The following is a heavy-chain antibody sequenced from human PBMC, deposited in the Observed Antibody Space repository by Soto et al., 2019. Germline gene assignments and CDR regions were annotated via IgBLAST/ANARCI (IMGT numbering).Heavy chain of an antibody. J-gene: IGHJ4*02. CDR1: GFTFSDYY. D-gene: IGHD1-1*01. CDR2: ISSSSVTI. CDR3: ARGAYGSEADFDY. V-gene: IGHV3-11*01. Sequence: GGSLRLSGAACGFTFSDYYITWIRQAPGSGLEWVSYISSSSVTISYANSVKGRFTISRDNAQNSLYLQMTSLRAEDTAVYYCARGAYGSEADFDYWGQGTLVTFSS.